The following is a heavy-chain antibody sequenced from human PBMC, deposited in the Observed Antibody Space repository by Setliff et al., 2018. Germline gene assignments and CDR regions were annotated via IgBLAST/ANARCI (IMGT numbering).Heavy chain of an antibody. CDR1: GGSIRSSSYY. V-gene: IGHV4-31*03. Sequence: PSETLSLTCTVSGGSIRSSSYYWTWIRQHPGKGLEWIGYIYYIGSTYYNPSLKSRVTISVDTSQNQFSLRLSSVTAADTAVYYCARGTTNLNYYYYMDVWGKGTTVTVSS. J-gene: IGHJ6*03. CDR3: ARGTTNLNYYYYMDV. CDR2: IYYIGST. D-gene: IGHD4-4*01.